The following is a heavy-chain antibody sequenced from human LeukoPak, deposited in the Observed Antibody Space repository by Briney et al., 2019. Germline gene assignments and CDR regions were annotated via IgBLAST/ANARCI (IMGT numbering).Heavy chain of an antibody. CDR1: GGTFSSYA. D-gene: IGHD4-17*01. Sequence: ASVTVSFKASGGTFSSYAISWVRQAPGQGLEWMGGIIPIFGTANYAQKFQGRVTITTDESTSTAYMELSSLRSEDTAVYYCASARYGDYDFDYWGQGTLVTVSS. CDR3: ASARYGDYDFDY. V-gene: IGHV1-69*05. CDR2: IIPIFGTA. J-gene: IGHJ4*02.